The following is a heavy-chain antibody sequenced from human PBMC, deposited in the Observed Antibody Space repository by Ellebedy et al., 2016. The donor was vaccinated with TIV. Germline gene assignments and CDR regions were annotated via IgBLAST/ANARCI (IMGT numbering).Heavy chain of an antibody. CDR1: GDSISSHF. Sequence: MPSETLSLTCTVSGDSISSHFWSWIRQPPGKGLEWIGLISYSGNTEYNSSLQSRVTITVDTSKTHFSLRLSSVTTADTAVDYCARVRSHPGDQGYGDHDSWGQGTLVTVSS. CDR3: ARVRSHPGDQGYGDHDS. D-gene: IGHD2-15*01. V-gene: IGHV4-59*11. CDR2: ISYSGNT. J-gene: IGHJ4*02.